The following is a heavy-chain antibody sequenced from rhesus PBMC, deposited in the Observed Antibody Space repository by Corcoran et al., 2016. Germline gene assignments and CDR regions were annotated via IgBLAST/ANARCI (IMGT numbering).Heavy chain of an antibody. CDR2: INPYNGNT. D-gene: IGHD6-25*01. J-gene: IGHJ4*01. Sequence: QVQLVQSGAEVKKPGSSVKVSCKASGYTFPDYYMNWVRQAPRQGLEWMGWINPYNGNTKYAQKFQGRVTMTRDTSTSTAYMELSSLRSEDTAVYYCAREGSGSWNPYFDYWGQGVLVTVSS. V-gene: IGHV1S2*01. CDR3: AREGSGSWNPYFDY. CDR1: GYTFPDYY.